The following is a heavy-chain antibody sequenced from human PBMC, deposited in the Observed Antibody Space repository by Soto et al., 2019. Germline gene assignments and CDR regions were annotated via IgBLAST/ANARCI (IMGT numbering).Heavy chain of an antibody. Sequence: QVQLVQSGAEVKKPGSSVKVSCKASGGTFSSYTISWVRQAPGQGLEWMGRIIPILGIANYAQKFQGRVTITADKSTRTAYMELSSRRSEDTAVYYCARDRGATAYYYYGMDVWGQGTTVTVSS. D-gene: IGHD1-1*01. V-gene: IGHV1-69*08. CDR1: GGTFSSYT. J-gene: IGHJ6*02. CDR2: IIPILGIA. CDR3: ARDRGATAYYYYGMDV.